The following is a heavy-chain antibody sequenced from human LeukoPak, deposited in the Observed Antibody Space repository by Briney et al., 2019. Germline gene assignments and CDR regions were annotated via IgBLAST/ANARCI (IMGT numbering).Heavy chain of an antibody. CDR2: INPNSGGA. CDR3: ARGRASPVFEY. CDR1: GYTFTDYS. V-gene: IGHV1-2*02. Sequence: VASVKVSCKTSGYTFTDYSMHWVRQAPGQGLEWMGWINPNSGGADYVQKFQGRVTVTRDTSINTAYMELSSLKSDDTAVYYCARGRASPVFEYWGQGTLVTVSS. J-gene: IGHJ4*02.